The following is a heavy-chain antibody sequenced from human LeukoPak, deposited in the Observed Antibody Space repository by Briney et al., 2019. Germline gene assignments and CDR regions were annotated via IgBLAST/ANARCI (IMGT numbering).Heavy chain of an antibody. CDR1: GFTFSSYG. CDR3: AKGRGWEASYYYYFMDV. D-gene: IGHD1-26*01. CDR2: IRYDGSNK. Sequence: GGSLRLSCAASGFTFSSYGMHWVRQAPGKGLEWVAFIRYDGSNKYYTDSVKGRFTISRDNSKNTLYLQMNSLRAEDTAVYYCAKGRGWEASYYYYFMDVWGKGTTVTISS. J-gene: IGHJ6*03. V-gene: IGHV3-30*02.